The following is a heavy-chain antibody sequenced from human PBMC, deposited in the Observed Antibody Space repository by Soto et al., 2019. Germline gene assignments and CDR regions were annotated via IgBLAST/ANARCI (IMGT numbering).Heavy chain of an antibody. CDR1: GFTFDDYA. J-gene: IGHJ2*01. Sequence: ESGGGLVQPGRSLRLSCAASGFTFDDYAMHWVRQAPGKGLEWVSGISWNSGSIGYADSVKGRFTISRDNAKNSLYLQMNSLRAEDTALYYCAKTSYYYGSGSYQRGYFDLWGRGTLVTVSS. CDR3: AKTSYYYGSGSYQRGYFDL. V-gene: IGHV3-9*01. D-gene: IGHD3-10*01. CDR2: ISWNSGSI.